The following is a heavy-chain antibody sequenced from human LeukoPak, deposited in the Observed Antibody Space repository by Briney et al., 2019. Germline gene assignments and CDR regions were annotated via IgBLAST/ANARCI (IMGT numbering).Heavy chain of an antibody. Sequence: ASETLSLTCAVYGGSFSGYYWSWIRQPPGKGLEWIGEINHSGSTNYNPSLKSRVTISVDTSKNQFSLKLSSVTAADTAVYYCARRFGRGDGDYAGSWFDPWGQGTLVTVSS. D-gene: IGHD4-17*01. CDR1: GGSFSGYY. CDR3: ARRFGRGDGDYAGSWFDP. V-gene: IGHV4-34*01. CDR2: INHSGST. J-gene: IGHJ5*02.